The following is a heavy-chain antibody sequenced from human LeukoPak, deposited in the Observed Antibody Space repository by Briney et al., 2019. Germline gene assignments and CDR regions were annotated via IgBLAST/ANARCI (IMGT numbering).Heavy chain of an antibody. CDR1: GGSISSSNW. D-gene: IGHD6-19*01. Sequence: PSQTLSPTCAVSGGSISSSNWWSWVRQPPGKGLEWIGEIYHSGSTNYNPSLKSRVTISVDKSKNQFSLKLSSVTAADTAVYYCARVRKQWLAYYFDYWGQGTLVTVSS. V-gene: IGHV4-4*02. CDR3: ARVRKQWLAYYFDY. CDR2: IYHSGST. J-gene: IGHJ4*02.